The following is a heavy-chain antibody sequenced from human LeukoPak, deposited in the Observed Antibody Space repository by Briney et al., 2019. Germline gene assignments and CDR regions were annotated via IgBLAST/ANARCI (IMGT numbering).Heavy chain of an antibody. CDR2: IYASGST. D-gene: IGHD3-22*01. CDR1: GGYISTYC. V-gene: IGHV4-4*07. J-gene: IGHJ4*02. Sequence: PSETLSLTCTVSGGYISTYCWNWIRQSAGKGLEWIGRIYASGSTNYNPSLNSRVTMSVDKSKNQFSLKLSSVTAADTAVYYCARGDYDTSGYYFFDSWGQGTLVTVSS. CDR3: ARGDYDTSGYYFFDS.